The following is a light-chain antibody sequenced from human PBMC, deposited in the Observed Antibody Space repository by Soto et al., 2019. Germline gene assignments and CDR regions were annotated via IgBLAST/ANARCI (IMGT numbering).Light chain of an antibody. V-gene: IGKV3-20*01. J-gene: IGKJ2*01. CDR2: GAS. Sequence: EIVLTQSPGTLSLSPGERATLSCRASQSVSSSSYLAWYQQKPGQAPRLLIYGASSRATGIPDRFSGSGAATDFFLPTSRLEPEDFAVYYCRQYGSSPSYTFGQGTKLEIK. CDR1: QSVSSSSY. CDR3: RQYGSSPSYT.